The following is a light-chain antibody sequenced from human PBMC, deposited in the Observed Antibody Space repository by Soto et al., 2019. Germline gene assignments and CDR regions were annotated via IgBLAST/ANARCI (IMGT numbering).Light chain of an antibody. CDR3: SSFTGTTTLDV. J-gene: IGLJ1*01. V-gene: IGLV2-14*01. CDR2: EVS. Sequence: QSVLTQPASVSGTPGQSITISCTGSNSDVGIYDFVSWYQHHPGRAPKLIVSEVSHRPSGVSNRFSGSKSGNTAFLTISGLQPEDEADYYCSSFTGTTTLDVFGTGTKVTVL. CDR1: NSDVGIYDF.